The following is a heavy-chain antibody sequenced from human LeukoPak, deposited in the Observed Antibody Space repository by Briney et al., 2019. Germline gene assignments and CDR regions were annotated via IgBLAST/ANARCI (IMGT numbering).Heavy chain of an antibody. CDR2: ISSSGSTI. V-gene: IGHV3-11*01. CDR1: GFTFSDYY. CDR3: ARDSRFGELSY. Sequence: PGGSLRLSCAASGFTFSDYYMSWIRQAPGKGLEWVSYISSSGSTIYYADSVKGRFTISRDKDKNSLYLQMNSLRAEDTDVYYCARDSRFGELSYWGQGTLVTVSS. D-gene: IGHD3-10*01. J-gene: IGHJ4*02.